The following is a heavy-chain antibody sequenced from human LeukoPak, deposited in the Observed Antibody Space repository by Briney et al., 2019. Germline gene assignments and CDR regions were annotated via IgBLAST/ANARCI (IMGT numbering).Heavy chain of an antibody. CDR1: GFTFSSYA. CDR3: VNSGFDP. J-gene: IGHJ5*02. D-gene: IGHD3-10*01. V-gene: IGHV3-30*04. CDR2: IHYDGTNE. Sequence: GGSLRLSCAASGFTFSSYAMHWVRQAPGKGLEWVAFIHYDGTNEYYADSVKGRFTISRDNFKNTLSLQMNGLRVEDTALYYCVNSGFDPWGQGTLVTVSS.